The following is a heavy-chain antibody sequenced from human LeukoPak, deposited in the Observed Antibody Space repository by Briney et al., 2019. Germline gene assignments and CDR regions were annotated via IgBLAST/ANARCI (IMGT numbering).Heavy chain of an antibody. CDR3: ARDPDGRSAFDI. D-gene: IGHD5-24*01. V-gene: IGHV1-46*01. CDR1: GYTFTRYS. CDR2: INPSGGST. J-gene: IGHJ3*02. Sequence: ASVKVSCKASGYTFTRYSMHWVRQAPGQGLEWMGIINPSGGSTSYAQKFQGRVTMTRDTSASTVYMELSSLRSEDTAVYYCARDPDGRSAFDIWGQGTMVTVSS.